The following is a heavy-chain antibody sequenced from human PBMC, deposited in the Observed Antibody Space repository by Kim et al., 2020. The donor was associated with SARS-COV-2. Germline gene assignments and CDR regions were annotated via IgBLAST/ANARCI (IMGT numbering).Heavy chain of an antibody. CDR2: ISSSSSYI. Sequence: GGSLRLSCAASGFTFSSYSMNWVRQAPGKGLEWVSSISSSSSYIYYADSVKGRFTISRDNAKNSLYLQMNSLRAEDTAVYYCARDPTGPPSYYMDVWGKGTTVTVSS. CDR1: GFTFSSYS. CDR3: ARDPTGPPSYYMDV. J-gene: IGHJ6*03. V-gene: IGHV3-21*01.